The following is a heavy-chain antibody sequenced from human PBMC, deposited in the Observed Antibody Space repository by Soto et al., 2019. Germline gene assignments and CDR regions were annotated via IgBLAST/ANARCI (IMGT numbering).Heavy chain of an antibody. D-gene: IGHD6-6*01. Sequence: QLQLQESGPGLVKPSETLSLTCTVSGGSISSSSYYWGWIRQPPGKGLEWIGSIYYSGSTYYNPSLKSRVTISVDTSKNQFSLKLSSVTAADTAVYYCASLETEYSSSYYYYYGMDVWGQGTTVTVSS. CDR3: ASLETEYSSSYYYYYGMDV. J-gene: IGHJ6*02. CDR1: GGSISSSSYY. V-gene: IGHV4-39*01. CDR2: IYYSGST.